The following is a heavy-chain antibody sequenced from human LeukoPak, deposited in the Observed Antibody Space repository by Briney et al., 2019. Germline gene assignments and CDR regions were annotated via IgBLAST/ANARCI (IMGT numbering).Heavy chain of an antibody. CDR1: GGSFSGYY. D-gene: IGHD2-2*01. J-gene: IGHJ4*02. Sequence: TSETLSLTCAVYGGSFSGYYWSWIRQPPGKGLEWIGEINHSGSTNYNPSLKSRVTISVDTSKNQFSLKLSSVTAADTAVYYCATLVVPVATEDAYFDYWGQGTLVTVSS. V-gene: IGHV4-34*01. CDR3: ATLVVPVATEDAYFDY. CDR2: INHSGST.